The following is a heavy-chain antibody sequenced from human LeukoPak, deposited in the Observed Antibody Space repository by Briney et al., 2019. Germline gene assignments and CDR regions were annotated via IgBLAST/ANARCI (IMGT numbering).Heavy chain of an antibody. CDR2: IRSKANSYAT. CDR3: TASFLAAPGHDAFDI. CDR1: GFTFSGSA. J-gene: IGHJ3*02. Sequence: GGSLRLSCAASGFTFSGSAMHWVRQASGKGLEWVGRIRSKANSYATAYAASVKGRFTISRDDSKNTAYLQMNSLKTEDTAVYYCTASFLAAPGHDAFDIWGQGTMVTVSS. D-gene: IGHD2/OR15-2a*01. V-gene: IGHV3-73*01.